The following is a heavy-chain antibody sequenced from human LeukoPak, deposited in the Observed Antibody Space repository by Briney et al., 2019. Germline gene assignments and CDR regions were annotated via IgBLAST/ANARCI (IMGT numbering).Heavy chain of an antibody. CDR3: ATGITMVRGDAFDI. J-gene: IGHJ3*02. CDR2: INHSGST. Sequence: PSETLSLTCAVYGGSFSGYYSSWIRQPPGKGLEWIGEINHSGSTNYNPPLKSRVTISVDTSKNQFSQKLSSVSCADTAVYYCATGITMVRGDAFDIWGQGTKVTVSS. CDR1: GGSFSGYY. V-gene: IGHV4-34*01. D-gene: IGHD3-10*01.